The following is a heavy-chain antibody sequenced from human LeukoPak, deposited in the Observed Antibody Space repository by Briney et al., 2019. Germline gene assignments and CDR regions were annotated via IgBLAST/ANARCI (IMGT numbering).Heavy chain of an antibody. Sequence: SDPALVKPTQTLTLTCTFSGFSLSTMGMCVSWIRQPPGKALEWLARIDWDDDKYYSTSLKTRLTISKDTSKNQVVLTMTNMDPVDTATYYCTRIAKKNYYDSSGYFDSWGQGTLVTVSS. J-gene: IGHJ4*02. CDR3: TRIAKKNYYDSSGYFDS. V-gene: IGHV2-70*11. CDR2: IDWDDDK. CDR1: GFSLSTMGMC. D-gene: IGHD3-22*01.